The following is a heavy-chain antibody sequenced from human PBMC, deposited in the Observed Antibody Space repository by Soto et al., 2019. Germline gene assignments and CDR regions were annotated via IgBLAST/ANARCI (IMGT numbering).Heavy chain of an antibody. D-gene: IGHD6-13*01. CDR1: GGTFSSYA. J-gene: IGHJ6*02. V-gene: IGHV1-69*13. CDR2: IIPIFGTA. CDR3: AREQSSPTTIYYYHYGMDV. Sequence: GASVKVSCKASGGTFSSYAISWVRQAPGQGLEWMGGIIPIFGTANYAQKFQGRVTITADESTSTAYMELSSLRSEDMAVYYCAREQSSPTTIYYYHYGMDVWGQGTTVTVSS.